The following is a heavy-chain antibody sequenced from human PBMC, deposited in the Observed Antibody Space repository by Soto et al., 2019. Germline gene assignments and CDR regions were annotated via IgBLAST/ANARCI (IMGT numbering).Heavy chain of an antibody. D-gene: IGHD1-7*01. Sequence: EVQLVESGGGLVQPGGSLRLSCAASGFTFSNYEMNWVRQGPGKGLEWVAYINSGGDSKYNSDSVKGRFTISRDNAKNSLYLKMTSLSPEDTAIYYCATKISGTTYFGSWGQGTLVTVSS. CDR3: ATKISGTTYFGS. CDR2: INSGGDSK. V-gene: IGHV3-48*03. CDR1: GFTFSNYE. J-gene: IGHJ4*02.